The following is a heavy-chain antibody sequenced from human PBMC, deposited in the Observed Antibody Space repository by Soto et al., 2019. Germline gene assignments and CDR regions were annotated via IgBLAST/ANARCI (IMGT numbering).Heavy chain of an antibody. CDR1: GDSVSSNNAV. Sequence: PSQTLSLTCAISGDSVSSNNAVWNWIRQSPSRGLEWLGRAYYRSKWYIEYGASVRSRITINSDTAKNQFFLQLNSVTPEDTAIYYCTREPDLARGFPNHFDYWGQGTLVTVSS. CDR3: TREPDLARGFPNHFDY. V-gene: IGHV6-1*01. D-gene: IGHD3-10*01. CDR2: AYYRSKWYI. J-gene: IGHJ4*02.